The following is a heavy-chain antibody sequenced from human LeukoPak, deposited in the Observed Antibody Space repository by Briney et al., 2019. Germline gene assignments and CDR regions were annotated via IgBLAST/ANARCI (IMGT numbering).Heavy chain of an antibody. CDR2: INPNSGAT. D-gene: IGHD6-19*01. Sequence: ASVKVSCKASGYTFSGCYMHWVRQAPGQGLEWMGWINPNSGATHYSQTFQGRVTLTRDTSISSAYMELNRLTSDDTAVYYCASGSSLDGSSGWPTLCYWGQGTLVTVSS. V-gene: IGHV1-2*02. CDR3: ASGSSLDGSSGWPTLCY. J-gene: IGHJ4*02. CDR1: GYTFSGCY.